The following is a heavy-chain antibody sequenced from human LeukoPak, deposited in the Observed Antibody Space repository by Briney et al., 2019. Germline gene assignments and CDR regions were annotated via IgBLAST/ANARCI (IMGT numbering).Heavy chain of an antibody. CDR3: ANHCSGGTCYRYYFDH. V-gene: IGHV4-31*03. J-gene: IGHJ4*02. D-gene: IGHD2-15*01. CDR1: GASISSGGYY. Sequence: PSETLSLTCTVSGASISSGGYYWSWLRQHPAKGLEWIGYIYYTGSTYYNPSLKSRATMSVDTSKNQFSLTLSSVTAADTGVYYCANHCSGGTCYRYYFDHWGQGTLVTVSA. CDR2: IYYTGST.